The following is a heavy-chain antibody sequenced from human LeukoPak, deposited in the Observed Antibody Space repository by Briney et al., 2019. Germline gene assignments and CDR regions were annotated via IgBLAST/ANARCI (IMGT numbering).Heavy chain of an antibody. Sequence: PGGSLRLSCAASGFTFSTYAMSWVRQAPGKGLEWVSASASDGITYYADSVKGRFTISRDNSKNTLYLQMNSLRAEGTAVYYCARHGWDMGSGAFDIWGQGTMVTVSS. CDR1: GFTFSTYA. J-gene: IGHJ3*02. CDR2: SASDGIT. CDR3: ARHGWDMGSGAFDI. D-gene: IGHD1-26*01. V-gene: IGHV3-23*01.